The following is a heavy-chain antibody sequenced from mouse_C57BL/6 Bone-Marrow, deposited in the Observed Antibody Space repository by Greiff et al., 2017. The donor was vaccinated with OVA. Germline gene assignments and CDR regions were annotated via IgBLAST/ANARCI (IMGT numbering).Heavy chain of an antibody. CDR2: ISYDGSN. D-gene: IGHD1-1*01. CDR1: GYSITSGYY. J-gene: IGHJ4*01. CDR3: AREEITTVVAPYAMDY. V-gene: IGHV3-6*01. Sequence: EVQRVESGPGLVKPSQSLSLTCSVTGYSITSGYYWNWIRQFPGNKLEWMGYISYDGSNNYNPSLKNRISITRDTSKTQFFLKLNSVTTEDTATYYCAREEITTVVAPYAMDYWGQGTSVTVSS.